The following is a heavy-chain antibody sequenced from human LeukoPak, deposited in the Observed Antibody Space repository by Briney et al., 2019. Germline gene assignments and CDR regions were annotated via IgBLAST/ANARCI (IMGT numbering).Heavy chain of an antibody. J-gene: IGHJ3*02. Sequence: GGSLRLSCAASGFTFSSYSMNWVRQAPGKGLEWVSSISSSSTYIDYADSVKGRFTISRDNSKNTLYLQMNRLRAEDTAVYYCAKDTTTVTGHAFDIWGQGTMVTVSS. CDR1: GFTFSSYS. CDR2: ISSSSTYI. V-gene: IGHV3-21*01. CDR3: AKDTTTVTGHAFDI. D-gene: IGHD4-17*01.